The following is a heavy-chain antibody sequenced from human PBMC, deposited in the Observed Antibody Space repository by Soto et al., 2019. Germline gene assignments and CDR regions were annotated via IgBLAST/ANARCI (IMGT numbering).Heavy chain of an antibody. Sequence: QVQLVESGGGVVQPGRSLRLSCAAAGFTFSSYAMQWVRQAPGKGQEWVAVISYDGSNKYYADSVKGRFTISRDNSKNTLYLQMNSLRAEDTAVYYCARRDYGSGSYPDYWGQGTLVTVSS. CDR2: ISYDGSNK. V-gene: IGHV3-30-3*01. D-gene: IGHD3-10*01. CDR3: ARRDYGSGSYPDY. CDR1: GFTFSSYA. J-gene: IGHJ4*02.